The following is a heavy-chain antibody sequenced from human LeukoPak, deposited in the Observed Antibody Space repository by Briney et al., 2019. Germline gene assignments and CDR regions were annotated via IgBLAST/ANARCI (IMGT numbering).Heavy chain of an antibody. CDR2: IYTSGST. Sequence: SETLSLTCTVSGYSISSGDYYWSWIRQPAGKGLEWIGRIYTSGSTNYNPSLKSRVTISVDTSKNQFSLKLTSVTAADTAVYYCARGPYKYDGSGAFDIWGQGTMVTVSS. J-gene: IGHJ3*02. D-gene: IGHD3-22*01. CDR3: ARGPYKYDGSGAFDI. V-gene: IGHV4-61*02. CDR1: GYSISSGDYY.